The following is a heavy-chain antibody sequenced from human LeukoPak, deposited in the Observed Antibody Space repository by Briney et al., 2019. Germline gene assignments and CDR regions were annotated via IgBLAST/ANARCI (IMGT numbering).Heavy chain of an antibody. CDR3: AREYYDSNKAPAFDI. D-gene: IGHD3-22*01. CDR2: VYYSWST. J-gene: IGHJ3*02. V-gene: IGHV4-59*01. Sequence: SETLSLTCTVSGGSISSYYWSWIRQPPRKGLELIGYVYYSWSTNYNPSLNSRVTISIEMSKNQFSLKLSSVTAADTAVYYCAREYYDSNKAPAFDIWGQGTMVTVSS. CDR1: GGSISSYY.